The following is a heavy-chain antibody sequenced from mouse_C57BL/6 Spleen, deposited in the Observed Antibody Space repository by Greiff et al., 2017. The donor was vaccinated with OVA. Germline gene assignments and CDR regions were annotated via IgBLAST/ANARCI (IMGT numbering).Heavy chain of an antibody. V-gene: IGHV1-52*01. J-gene: IGHJ1*03. Sequence: QVQLQQPGAELVRPGSSVKLSCKASGYTFTSYWMHWVKQRPIQGLEWIGNIDPSDSETHYNQKFKDKATLTVDKSSSTAYMQLSSLTSEDSAVYYCARGIYYGNYRYFEVWGTEDTVTVSS. D-gene: IGHD2-1*01. CDR3: ARGIYYGNYRYFEV. CDR1: GYTFTSYW. CDR2: IDPSDSET.